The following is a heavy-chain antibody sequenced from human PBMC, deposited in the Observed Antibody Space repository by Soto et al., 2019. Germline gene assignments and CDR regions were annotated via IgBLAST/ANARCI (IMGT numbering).Heavy chain of an antibody. CDR1: GYTFTRYY. Sequence: ASVKVSCKASGYTFTRYYMHWVRQAPGQGLEWMGIINPSGGSTSYAQKFQGRVTMTRDSSTRTVYMELSSLRSEDTAVYYCAREDLLYRRDGMDVWGQGTTVTV. CDR3: AREDLLYRRDGMDV. V-gene: IGHV1-46*01. CDR2: INPSGGST. D-gene: IGHD1-26*01. J-gene: IGHJ6*02.